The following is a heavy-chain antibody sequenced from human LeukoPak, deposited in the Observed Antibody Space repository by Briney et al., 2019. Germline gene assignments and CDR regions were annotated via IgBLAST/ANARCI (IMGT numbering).Heavy chain of an antibody. CDR3: TRDDIVGARDFDY. D-gene: IGHD1-26*01. CDR2: INPNSGDT. J-gene: IGHJ4*02. CDR1: GYTFTDYY. V-gene: IGHV1-2*02. Sequence: ASVKVSCKASGYTFTDYYIHWVRQAPGQGLEWMGWINPNSGDTKSAQKLQGRLTMTRDTSITTAYMDLSRLTSDDTAVYYCTRDDIVGARDFDYWGQGTLVTVSS.